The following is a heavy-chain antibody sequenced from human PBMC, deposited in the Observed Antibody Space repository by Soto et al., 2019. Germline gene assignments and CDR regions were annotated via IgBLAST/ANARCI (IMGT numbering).Heavy chain of an antibody. J-gene: IGHJ4*02. CDR3: ARVSLAGATTADY. D-gene: IGHD1-26*01. CDR1: GYTFTGYY. V-gene: IGHV1-2*02. CDR2: INPNSGGT. Sequence: GASVKVSCKASGYTFTGYYMHWVRQAPGQGLEWMGWINPNSGGTNYAQKFQGRVTMTSDTSITTAYMELSRLTSDDTAVYYCARVSLAGATTADYWGQGTLGTVFS.